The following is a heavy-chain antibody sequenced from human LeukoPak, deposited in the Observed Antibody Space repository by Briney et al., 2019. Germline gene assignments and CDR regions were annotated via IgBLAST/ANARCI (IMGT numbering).Heavy chain of an antibody. J-gene: IGHJ4*02. CDR2: IYYSGST. D-gene: IGHD6-19*01. V-gene: IGHV4-59*12. CDR1: GGSISSYY. CDR3: ARRSGWFSHYFDY. Sequence: PSETLSLTCTVSGGSISSYYWSWIRQPPGKGLEWIGYIYYSGSTNYNPSLKSRVTISVDTSKNQFSLKLSSVTAADTAVYYCARRSGWFSHYFDYWGQGTLVTVSS.